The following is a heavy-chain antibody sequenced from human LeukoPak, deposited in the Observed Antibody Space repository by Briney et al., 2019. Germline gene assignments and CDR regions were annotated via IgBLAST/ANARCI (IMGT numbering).Heavy chain of an antibody. J-gene: IGHJ4*02. Sequence: SETLSLTCTVSGVSISSTSYYWGWIRQPPGEGLEWFGTIYYSGSTYYNLSLKSRVTISVDTSKNQFSLKLTSVTAADTAVYFCARDPASGYNTKRYYFDYWGQGTLVTVSS. CDR2: IYYSGST. V-gene: IGHV4-39*07. CDR1: GVSISSTSYY. D-gene: IGHD1-14*01. CDR3: ARDPASGYNTKRYYFDY.